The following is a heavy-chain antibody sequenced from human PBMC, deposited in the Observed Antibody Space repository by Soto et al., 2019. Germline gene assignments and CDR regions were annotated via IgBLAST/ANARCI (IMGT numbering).Heavy chain of an antibody. Sequence: EVELVESGGALVQPGGSLRLSCAASGFTVSTNYMTWVRQAPGQGLECVSVIYSAGSTSYADSVKGRFTISRDNSKNTLYLQMSSLRAADTAVYYCARRLYYGSDWGQGTLVTVSS. CDR3: ARRLYYGSD. V-gene: IGHV3-66*04. CDR1: GFTVSTNY. J-gene: IGHJ4*02. CDR2: IYSAGST. D-gene: IGHD3-10*01.